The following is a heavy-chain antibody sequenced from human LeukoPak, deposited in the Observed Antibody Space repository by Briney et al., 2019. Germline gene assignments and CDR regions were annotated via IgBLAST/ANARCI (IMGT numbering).Heavy chain of an antibody. Sequence: GGSLRLSCAASGFTLTGYWMHWVRQTPGKGLVWVSRLSSDGTNTNYADSVKGRFTISRDNAKNTLYLQMSSLRVEDTAIYYCVKSLSGAFDLRGQGTMVTVSS. D-gene: IGHD1-26*01. CDR3: VKSLSGAFDL. CDR1: GFTLTGYW. V-gene: IGHV3-74*01. J-gene: IGHJ3*01. CDR2: LSSDGTNT.